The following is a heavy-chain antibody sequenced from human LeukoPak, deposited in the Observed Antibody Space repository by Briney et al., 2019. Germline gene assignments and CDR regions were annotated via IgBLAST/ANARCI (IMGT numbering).Heavy chain of an antibody. CDR3: ARHQVDGASPSAIDY. D-gene: IGHD1-26*01. CDR1: GGSISSSGYY. Sequence: SETPSLTCTVSGGSISSSGYYWGWIRQPPGKGLEWIASIDYSGRTYYNPSLKSRVIISVDTSKNQFSLRLSSVTAADTAVHYCARHQVDGASPSAIDYWGQGTLVTVSS. J-gene: IGHJ4*02. V-gene: IGHV4-39*01. CDR2: IDYSGRT.